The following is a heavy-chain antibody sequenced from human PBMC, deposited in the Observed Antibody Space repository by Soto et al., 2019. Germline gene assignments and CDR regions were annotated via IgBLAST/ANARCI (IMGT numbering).Heavy chain of an antibody. J-gene: IGHJ4*01. CDR2: ISGSGGNT. CDR1: GFTFSSYA. Sequence: AEGSLRLSCAASGFTFSSYAMTWVRQAPGKGLEWVSAISGSGGNTYYADSVKGRFTISRDNSKNTLFFQMKSLRVEDTAIYYCEKRDGSGGPRGALFDYCGRENLVTVSP. V-gene: IGHV3-23*01. D-gene: IGHD2-15*01. CDR3: EKRDGSGGPRGALFDY.